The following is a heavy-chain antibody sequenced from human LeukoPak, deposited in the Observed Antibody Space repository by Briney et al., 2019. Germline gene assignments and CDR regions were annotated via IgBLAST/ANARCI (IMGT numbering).Heavy chain of an antibody. CDR2: IYHSGST. V-gene: IGHV4-30-2*01. CDR1: GGSISSGGYS. D-gene: IGHD5/OR15-5a*01. J-gene: IGHJ3*02. CDR3: ARGEIVSRAFDI. Sequence: SQNLSLTCAVSGGSISSGGYSWSWIRQPPGKGLEWIGYIYHSGSTYYNPSLKSRVTISVDRSKSQFSLKLSSVTAADTAVYYCARGEIVSRAFDIWGQGTMVTVSS.